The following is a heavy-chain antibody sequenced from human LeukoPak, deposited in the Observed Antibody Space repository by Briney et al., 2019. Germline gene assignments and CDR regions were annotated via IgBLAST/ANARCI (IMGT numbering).Heavy chain of an antibody. D-gene: IGHD2-15*01. CDR2: ISGTSNYI. J-gene: IGHJ4*02. Sequence: PGGSLRLSREVSGFTFSSYGMNWVRQAPGKGLEWVSSISGTSNYIDYADSVKGRFTISRDNTKNSLYLQMNSLRAEDTAVYYCARDGFCSGGSCYGYWGQGTLVTVSS. CDR1: GFTFSSYG. CDR3: ARDGFCSGGSCYGY. V-gene: IGHV3-21*01.